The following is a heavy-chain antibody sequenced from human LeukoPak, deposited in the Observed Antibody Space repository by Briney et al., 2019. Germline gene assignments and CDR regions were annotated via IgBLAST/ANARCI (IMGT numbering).Heavy chain of an antibody. CDR1: GFIFSSYW. CDR2: INHSGST. CDR3: ARTYCGGDCRGYYYHYYMDV. J-gene: IGHJ6*03. D-gene: IGHD2-21*02. V-gene: IGHV4-34*01. Sequence: GSLRLSCAASGFIFSSYWMSWIRQPPGKGLEWIGEINHSGSTNYNPSLKSRVTISVDTSKNQFSLKLSSVTAADTAVYYCARTYCGGDCRGYYYHYYMDVWGKGTTVTISS.